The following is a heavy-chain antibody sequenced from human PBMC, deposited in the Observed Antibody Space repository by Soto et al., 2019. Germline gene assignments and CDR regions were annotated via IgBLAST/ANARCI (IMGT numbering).Heavy chain of an antibody. CDR1: GFTFSSYA. Sequence: PGGSLRLSCAASGFTFSSYAMHWVRQAPGKGLEWVAVISYDGSNKYYADSVKGRFTISRDNSKNTLDLIMNSLKVEDTAVYYCAKDGQYRTDGFDVWGQGTMVTVSS. CDR2: ISYDGSNK. V-gene: IGHV3-30-3*01. D-gene: IGHD6-6*01. J-gene: IGHJ3*01. CDR3: AKDGQYRTDGFDV.